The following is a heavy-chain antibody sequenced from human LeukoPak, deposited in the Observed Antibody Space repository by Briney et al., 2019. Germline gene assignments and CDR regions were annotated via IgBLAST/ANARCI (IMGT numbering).Heavy chain of an antibody. CDR2: ISSGGTYE. J-gene: IGHJ4*02. CDR1: GFNFSNYA. D-gene: IGHD3-10*01. V-gene: IGHV3-30*01. CDR3: ARDSTYYYDSGSSGPHYFDN. Sequence: GGSLRLSCAASGFNFSNYAMHWVRQAPGKGLEWVSLISSGGTYEYYADSVKGQFTISRDNSKNTLYLQLNSLRAEDTAVYYCARDSTYYYDSGSSGPHYFDNWGQGTLVTVSS.